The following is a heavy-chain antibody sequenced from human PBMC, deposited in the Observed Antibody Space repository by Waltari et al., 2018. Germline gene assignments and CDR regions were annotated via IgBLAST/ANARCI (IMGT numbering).Heavy chain of an antibody. V-gene: IGHV4-4*02. CDR1: GASISSNYW. J-gene: IGHJ4*02. CDR3: AADRGNGLYFDY. Sequence: QVQLQESGPGLVKPSGTLSLTCVVSGASISSNYWWSWVRQSPGKGLEWIGQIHPSGRPYSTPSLQSRVSVSLDKSKNQFSLSLYFVTDADTAVYYCAADRGNGLYFDYWGQGTLVTVSS. CDR2: IHPSGRP. D-gene: IGHD2-15*01.